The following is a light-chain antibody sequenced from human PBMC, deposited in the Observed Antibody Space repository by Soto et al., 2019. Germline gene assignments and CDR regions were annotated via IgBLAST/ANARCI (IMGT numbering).Light chain of an antibody. CDR3: QQSYSHHFT. Sequence: EIVMTQSPATLSVSPGERATLSCRASQSITSNLAWYQQKPGQAPRLLFYAASTRATGVPARFSASGSGTNFTLTIRSLQPEDFATYYCQQSYSHHFTFGPGATVDVK. J-gene: IGKJ3*01. CDR2: AAS. V-gene: IGKV3-15*01. CDR1: QSITSN.